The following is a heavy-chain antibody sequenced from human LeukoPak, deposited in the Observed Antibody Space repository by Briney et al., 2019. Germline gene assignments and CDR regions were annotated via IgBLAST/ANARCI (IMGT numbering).Heavy chain of an antibody. Sequence: PGGSLRLSCAASGFTFGTYWMGWVRQAPGKGLEWVSAISGSGGTTYYADSVKGRFTFSRDNSKNTLYLQMNSLRAEDTAVYYCAKEEGYYYDSGGYYVEYFQHWGQGTLVTVSS. CDR2: ISGSGGTT. J-gene: IGHJ1*01. V-gene: IGHV3-23*01. CDR1: GFTFGTYW. CDR3: AKEEGYYYDSGGYYVEYFQH. D-gene: IGHD3-22*01.